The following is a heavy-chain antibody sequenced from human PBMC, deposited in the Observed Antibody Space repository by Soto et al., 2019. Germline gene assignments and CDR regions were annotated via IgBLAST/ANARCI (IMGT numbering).Heavy chain of an antibody. Sequence: QVQLQESGPGLVKPSETLSLTCTVSGGSVNSANYYWSWIRQPPGKRLQWIGYIFYSGNSGSTNDNPSLASRITISVDTSKNPFSLKLSSVTAADTALYYCARVGSSGYYGWFDPWGQGTLVTVSS. CDR2: IFYSGNSGST. D-gene: IGHD3-22*01. CDR1: GGSVNSANYY. V-gene: IGHV4-61*01. J-gene: IGHJ5*02. CDR3: ARVGSSGYYGWFDP.